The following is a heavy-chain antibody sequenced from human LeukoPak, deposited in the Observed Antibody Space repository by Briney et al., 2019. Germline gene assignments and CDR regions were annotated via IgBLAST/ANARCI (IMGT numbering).Heavy chain of an antibody. CDR3: AREEYCSSTSCYTGWFDP. J-gene: IGHJ5*02. V-gene: IGHV4-31*03. D-gene: IGHD2-2*02. CDR2: IYYSGST. CDR1: GGSISSGGYY. Sequence: SQTLSLTCTVSGGSISSGGYYWSWIRQHPGKGLEWIGYIYYSGSTYYNPSLKSRVTISVDTSKTQFSLKLSSVTAADTAVYYCAREEYCSSTSCYTGWFDPWGQGTLVTVSS.